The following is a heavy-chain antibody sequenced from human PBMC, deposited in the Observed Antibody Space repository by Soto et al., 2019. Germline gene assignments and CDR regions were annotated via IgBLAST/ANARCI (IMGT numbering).Heavy chain of an antibody. J-gene: IGHJ6*02. D-gene: IGHD1-26*01. Sequence: QVQLVESGGGVVQPGRSLRLSCAASGFTFSSYGMHWVRQAPGKGLEWVAVISYDGSNKYYADSVKGRFTISRDNSKNTLYLQMSSLRAEDTAVYYCAKAIVGATPHYYGMDVWGQGTTVTVSS. CDR1: GFTFSSYG. V-gene: IGHV3-30*18. CDR3: AKAIVGATPHYYGMDV. CDR2: ISYDGSNK.